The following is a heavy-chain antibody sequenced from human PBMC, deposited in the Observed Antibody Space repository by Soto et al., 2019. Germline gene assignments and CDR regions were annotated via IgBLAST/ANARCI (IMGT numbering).Heavy chain of an antibody. Sequence: SETLSLTCAVYGGSFSGYYWSWIRQPPGKGLEWIGEINHGGSTNYNPSLKSRVTISVDTSKNQFSLKLSSVTAADTAVYYCASDYYDSSGPYYFDYWGQGTLVTVSS. CDR2: INHGGST. CDR3: ASDYYDSSGPYYFDY. V-gene: IGHV4-34*01. D-gene: IGHD3-22*01. J-gene: IGHJ4*02. CDR1: GGSFSGYY.